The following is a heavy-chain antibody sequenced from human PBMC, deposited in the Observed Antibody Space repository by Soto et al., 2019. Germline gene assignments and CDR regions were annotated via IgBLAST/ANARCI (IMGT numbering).Heavy chain of an antibody. Sequence: SVKGCFKASEGTFSSYAISWVRQAPGQGLEWMGGMIPIFGTANYAQKFQRRVTITADKSKSTAYMELSSLRSEETAVYYCARTSGNWYFDLWGRGTLVTVSS. CDR3: ARTSGNWYFDL. CDR1: EGTFSSYA. CDR2: MIPIFGTA. V-gene: IGHV1-69*06. J-gene: IGHJ2*01.